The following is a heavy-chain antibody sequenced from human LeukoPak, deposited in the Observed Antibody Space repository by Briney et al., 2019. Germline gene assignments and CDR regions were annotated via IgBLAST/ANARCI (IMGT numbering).Heavy chain of an antibody. V-gene: IGHV3-23*01. CDR1: GFTFDDYA. D-gene: IGHD1-26*01. CDR3: AKVFFEWELTRMTDAFDI. CDR2: ISGSGGST. Sequence: GGSLRLSCAASGFTFDDYAMHWVRQAPGKGLEWVSAISGSGGSTYYADSVKGRFTISRDNSKNTLYLQMNSLRAEDTAVYYRAKVFFEWELTRMTDAFDIWGQGTMVTVSS. J-gene: IGHJ3*02.